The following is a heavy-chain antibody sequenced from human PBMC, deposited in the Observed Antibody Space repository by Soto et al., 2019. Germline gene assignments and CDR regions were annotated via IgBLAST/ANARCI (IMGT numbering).Heavy chain of an antibody. D-gene: IGHD5-12*01. V-gene: IGHV3-30-3*01. CDR2: ISYDESNK. CDR1: AFTFSSYS. J-gene: IGHJ4*02. Sequence: QMHLVESGGGVVQPGRSLRLSCAASAFTFSSYSMHWVRQAPGKGLEWVAVISYDESNKYYADSVKGRFTISRDNSKNTLYLQMNSLRAEDTAVYYCARESLRDGYNDAFDYWGQGTLVTVSS. CDR3: ARESLRDGYNDAFDY.